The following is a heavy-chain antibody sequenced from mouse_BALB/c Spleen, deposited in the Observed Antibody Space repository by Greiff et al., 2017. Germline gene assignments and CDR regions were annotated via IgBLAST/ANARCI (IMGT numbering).Heavy chain of an antibody. J-gene: IGHJ4*01. V-gene: IGHV14-3*02. Sequence: VQLKESGAELVKPGASVKLSCTASGFNIKDTYMHWVKQRPEQGLEWIGRIDPANGNTKYDPKFQGKATITADTSSNTAYLQLSSLTSEDTAVYYCARCYYGNYGYAMDYWGQGTSVTVSS. CDR3: ARCYYGNYGYAMDY. CDR2: IDPANGNT. D-gene: IGHD2-1*01. CDR1: GFNIKDTY.